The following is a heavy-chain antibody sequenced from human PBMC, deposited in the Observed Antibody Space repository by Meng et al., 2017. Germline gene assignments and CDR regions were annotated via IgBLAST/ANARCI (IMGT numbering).Heavy chain of an antibody. CDR3: ARRYYYDSSGYYFYVFGY. J-gene: IGHJ4*02. V-gene: IGHV7-4-1*02. Sequence: VELWQCGAEVKQLGSWVKVSCTASDYTFTSNAMKWGRQAPGQGLEWMGWINTNTGNPTYAQGFTGRFVFSLDTSVSTAYLQISSLKAEDTAVYYCARRYYYDSSGYYFYVFGYWGQGTLVTVSS. CDR2: INTNTGNP. D-gene: IGHD3-22*01. CDR1: DYTFTSNA.